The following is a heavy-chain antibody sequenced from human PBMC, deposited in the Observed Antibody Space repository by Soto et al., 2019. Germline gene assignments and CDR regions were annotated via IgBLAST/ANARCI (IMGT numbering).Heavy chain of an antibody. J-gene: IGHJ4*02. CDR1: GFSLSTSGVG. V-gene: IGHV2-5*02. CDR2: IYWDDDK. Sequence: QITLKESGPTLVKPTQTLTLTCTFSGFSLSTSGVGVGWIRQPPGKALEWLALIYWDDDKRYSPSLKSRLTTTNDTSKTQVVLTMTNIDPVDTATYHCAHLTHYDYVWGSYRYYFDYWGQGTLVTVSS. CDR3: AHLTHYDYVWGSYRYYFDY. D-gene: IGHD3-16*02.